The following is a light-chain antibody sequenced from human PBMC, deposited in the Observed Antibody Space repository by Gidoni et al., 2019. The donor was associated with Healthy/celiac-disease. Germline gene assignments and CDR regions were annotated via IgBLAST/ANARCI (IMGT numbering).Light chain of an antibody. CDR3: QQYGSSLWT. CDR1: QSVSSSY. Sequence: EFLLTQSPGTLSLSPGGRATLSCRASQSVSSSYLAWYQQKPGQAPRLLIYGASSRATGIPDRFSGSGSGTDFTLTISRLEPEDFAVYYCQQYGSSLWTFGQGTKVEIK. J-gene: IGKJ1*01. V-gene: IGKV3-20*01. CDR2: GAS.